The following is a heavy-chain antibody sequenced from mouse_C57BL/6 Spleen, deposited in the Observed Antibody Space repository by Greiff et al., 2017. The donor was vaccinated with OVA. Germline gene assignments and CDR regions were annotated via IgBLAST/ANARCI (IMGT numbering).Heavy chain of an antibody. D-gene: IGHD1-1*01. CDR1: GYTFTSYW. CDR3: ARTPDYGSSPHYYAMDD. CDR2: IHPSDSST. Sequence: QVQLQQPGAELVKPGASVKLSCKASGYTFTSYWMQWVKQRPGQGLEWIGVIHPSDSSTNYTQKFKGKATLTVDTSSSTAYMQLSSLTSEDSAVYYCARTPDYGSSPHYYAMDDWGQGTSVTVSS. J-gene: IGHJ4*01. V-gene: IGHV1-50*01.